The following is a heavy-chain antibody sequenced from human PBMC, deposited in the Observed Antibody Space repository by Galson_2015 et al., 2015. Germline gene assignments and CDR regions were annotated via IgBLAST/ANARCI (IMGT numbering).Heavy chain of an antibody. CDR3: ARGGSGWPGYNY. J-gene: IGHJ4*02. CDR1: GYTFTNYA. Sequence: SVKVSCKASGYTFTNYAVHWVRRAPGQRLEWMGWINAGNGDTIYSQRFQDRVTITRGTSASTAYMELSSLRSEDTAVYYCARGGSGWPGYNYWGQGTLVTVSS. D-gene: IGHD6-19*01. CDR2: INAGNGDT. V-gene: IGHV1-3*01.